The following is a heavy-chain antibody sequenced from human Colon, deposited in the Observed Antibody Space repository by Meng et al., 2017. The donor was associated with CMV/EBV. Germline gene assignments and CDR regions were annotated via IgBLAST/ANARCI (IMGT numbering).Heavy chain of an antibody. D-gene: IGHD1-26*01. CDR1: GGSISTITHY. CDR3: ARLFSASGRSPGLSDAMDV. J-gene: IGHJ6*02. Sequence: GSLRLSCTVSGGSISTITHYWGWVRQPPGKGLEWIGSIYDSGSTYYNPPLRSRITMSIDTSDNQFSLRLRSVTAADTAVYFCARLFSASGRSPGLSDAMDVWGQGTTVTVSS. CDR2: IYDSGST. V-gene: IGHV4-39*01.